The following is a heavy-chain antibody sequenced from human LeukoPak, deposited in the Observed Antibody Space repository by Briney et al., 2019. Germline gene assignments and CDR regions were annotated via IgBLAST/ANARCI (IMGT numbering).Heavy chain of an antibody. V-gene: IGHV3-49*04. D-gene: IGHD3-3*01. CDR1: GFTFGDYA. J-gene: IGHJ4*02. CDR2: IRSKAYGGTT. CDR3: TRDSMRFLEWLSTPDYFDY. Sequence: PGRSLRLSCTASGFTFGDYAMSWVRQAPGKGLEWVGFIRSKAYGGTTEYAASVKGRFTISRDDSKSIAYLQMNGLKTEDTAVYYCTRDSMRFLEWLSTPDYFDYWGQGTLVTVSS.